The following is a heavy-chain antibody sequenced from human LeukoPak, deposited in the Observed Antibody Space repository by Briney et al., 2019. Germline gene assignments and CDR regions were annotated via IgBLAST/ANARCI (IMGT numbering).Heavy chain of an antibody. Sequence: VASVKVSCKASGYTFTSYDINWVRHATGQGLEWMGWMNPNSGNTGYAQKFQGRVTMTRNTSISTAYLELSSLRSEDTAVYYCARVGFRGEPIDCWGQGTLVTVSS. V-gene: IGHV1-8*02. CDR3: ARVGFRGEPIDC. D-gene: IGHD3-10*01. CDR2: MNPNSGNT. CDR1: GYTFTSYD. J-gene: IGHJ4*02.